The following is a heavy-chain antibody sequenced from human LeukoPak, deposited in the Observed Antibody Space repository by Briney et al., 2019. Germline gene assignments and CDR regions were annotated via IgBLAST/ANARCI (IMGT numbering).Heavy chain of an antibody. CDR3: ARDREGDIVVVPAATPYFDY. D-gene: IGHD2-2*02. CDR1: GYTFTSYG. CDR2: ISAYNGNT. V-gene: IGHV1-18*01. Sequence: GASVKVSCKASGYTFTSYGISWVRQAPGQGLEWMGWISAYNGNTNYAQKFQGRVTMTRDTSISTAYMELSRLRSDDTAVYYCARDREGDIVVVPAATPYFDYWAREPWSPSPQ. J-gene: IGHJ4*02.